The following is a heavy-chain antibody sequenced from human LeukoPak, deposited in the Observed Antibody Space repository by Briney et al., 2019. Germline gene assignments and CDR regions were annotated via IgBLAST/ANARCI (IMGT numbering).Heavy chain of an antibody. V-gene: IGHV3-30*03. D-gene: IGHD3-10*01. CDR3: ATGEGFEYYYGSGSHQVDY. J-gene: IGHJ4*02. CDR2: ISYDGSNK. CDR1: GFTFSSYG. Sequence: GGSLRLSCAASGFTFSSYGMHWVRQAPGKGLEWVAVISYDGSNKYYADSVKGRFTISRDNSKNTLYLQMNSLRAEDTAVYYCATGEGFEYYYGSGSHQVDYWGQGTLVTVSS.